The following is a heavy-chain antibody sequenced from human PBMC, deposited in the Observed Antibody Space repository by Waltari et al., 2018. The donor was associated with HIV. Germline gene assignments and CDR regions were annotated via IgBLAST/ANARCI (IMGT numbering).Heavy chain of an antibody. Sequence: QVHLVQSGVEVKKPGASLNISCKTSGYTFTCYDIHWVRQAPGQRIEWMGWINPGNGDTKYSQKCQGRLTITRDTSATTAYMELGSLTSEDTAVYYCARGNVDYWGQGTLVAVSS. D-gene: IGHD4-4*01. J-gene: IGHJ4*02. CDR2: INPGNGDT. CDR1: GYTFTCYD. V-gene: IGHV1-3*01. CDR3: ARGNVDY.